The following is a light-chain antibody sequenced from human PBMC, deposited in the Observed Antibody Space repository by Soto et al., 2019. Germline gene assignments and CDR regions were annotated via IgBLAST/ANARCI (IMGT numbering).Light chain of an antibody. V-gene: IGLV2-14*01. CDR3: SSCTSSSTRV. CDR2: EVS. CDR1: SSDVGGYNY. Sequence: QSALTQPASVSGSPGQSITISCTGTSSDVGGYNYVSWYQQHPGKAPILMIYEVSNRPSGVSNRFSGFKSGNTASLTISGLHAEDEADYYCSSCTSSSTRVFGGGTKVTVL. J-gene: IGLJ3*02.